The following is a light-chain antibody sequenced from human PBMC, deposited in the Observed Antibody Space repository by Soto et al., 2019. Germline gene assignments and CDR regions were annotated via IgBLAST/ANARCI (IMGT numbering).Light chain of an antibody. CDR1: SSDVGFYNY. Sequence: QSALTQPPSASGSPGQSVTISCTGTSSDVGFYNYVSWYQQHPDKAPQLMIYEVNKRPSGVPDRFSGSKSGNTASLTVSGLQTDDEADYYCTSYAGYNNPMVFGGGTKLTVL. CDR3: TSYAGYNNPMV. V-gene: IGLV2-8*01. CDR2: EVN. J-gene: IGLJ3*02.